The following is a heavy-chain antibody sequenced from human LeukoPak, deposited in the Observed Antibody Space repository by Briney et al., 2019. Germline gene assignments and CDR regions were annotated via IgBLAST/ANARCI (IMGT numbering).Heavy chain of an antibody. CDR2: ISGSGGST. Sequence: PGGSLRLSCAASGFTFSSYAMSWVRQAPGKGLEWVSAISGSGGSTYYADSVKGRFTISRDNSKNTLYLQMNSLRAEDTAVYYCAKDSRYCSGGSCYSEYFDYWGQGTLVTVSS. CDR3: AKDSRYCSGGSCYSEYFDY. D-gene: IGHD2-15*01. V-gene: IGHV3-23*01. CDR1: GFTFSSYA. J-gene: IGHJ4*02.